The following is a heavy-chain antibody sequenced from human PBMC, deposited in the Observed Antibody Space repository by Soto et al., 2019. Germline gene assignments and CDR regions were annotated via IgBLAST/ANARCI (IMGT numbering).Heavy chain of an antibody. CDR2: IYPGDSET. J-gene: IGHJ2*01. D-gene: IGHD6-19*01. V-gene: IGHV5-51*01. Sequence: PGESLKISCDASGYKFTAYWIGWVRQTPGKGLEWMGIIYPGDSETRYSPSFQGQVTISVDKSNSTAYLQWNSLEASDTATYYCARPIGVAVAGTRWYFDLWGRGTLVTVSS. CDR3: ARPIGVAVAGTRWYFDL. CDR1: GYKFTAYW.